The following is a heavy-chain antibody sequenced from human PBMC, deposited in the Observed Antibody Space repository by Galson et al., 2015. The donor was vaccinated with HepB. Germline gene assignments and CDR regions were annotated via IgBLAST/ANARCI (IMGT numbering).Heavy chain of an antibody. CDR3: ARGDDDSSGYNLDY. CDR2: ISYDGSNK. V-gene: IGHV3-30*03. D-gene: IGHD3-22*01. CDR1: GFTFSSYG. J-gene: IGHJ4*02. Sequence: SLRLSCAASGFTFSSYGMHWVRQAPGKGLEWVAVISYDGSNKYYADSVKGRFTISRDNSKNTLYLQMNSLRAEDTAVYYCARGDDDSSGYNLDYWGQGTLVTVSS.